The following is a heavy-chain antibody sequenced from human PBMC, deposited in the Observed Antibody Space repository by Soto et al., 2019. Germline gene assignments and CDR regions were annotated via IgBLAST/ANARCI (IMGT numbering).Heavy chain of an antibody. V-gene: IGHV1-69*01. CDR3: ARQYKPSSSTSSYYGMDV. J-gene: IGHJ6*02. CDR1: GGTFSSYA. Sequence: QVQLVQSWAEVKKPGSSVKVSCKASGGTFSSYAISWVRQAPGQGLEWMGGIIPIFGTATYAQKFQGRVTITADESTSTAYMELSSLRSEDTAVYYCARQYKPSSSTSSYYGMDVWGQGTTVTVSS. CDR2: IIPIFGTA. D-gene: IGHD2-2*01.